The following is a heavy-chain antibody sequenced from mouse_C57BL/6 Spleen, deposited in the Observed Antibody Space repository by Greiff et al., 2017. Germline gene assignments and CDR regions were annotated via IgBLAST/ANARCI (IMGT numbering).Heavy chain of an antibody. CDR3: ARVGPYAMDY. V-gene: IGHV1-9*01. CDR2: ILPGSGST. Sequence: VKLQESGAELMKPGASVKLSCKATGYTFTGYWIEWVKQRPGHGLEWIGEILPGSGSTNYNEKFKGKATFTADPSSNTAYMQLSSLTTEDSAIYYCARVGPYAMDYWGQGTSVTVSS. CDR1: GYTFTGYW. J-gene: IGHJ4*01.